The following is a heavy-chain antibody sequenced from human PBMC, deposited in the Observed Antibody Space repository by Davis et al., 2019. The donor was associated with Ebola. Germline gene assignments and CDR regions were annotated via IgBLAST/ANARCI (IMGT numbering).Heavy chain of an antibody. CDR1: GFTVRNTH. D-gene: IGHD3-9*01. CDR3: ARDHTYYDILTGYSYYYYYGMDV. Sequence: GESLKISCDASGFTVRNTHMSWVRQAPGKGLEWVSGIYGGDTHYADSVKGRFTISRDNSKNTLHLQMNRLRVEDTAVYFCARDHTYYDILTGYSYYYYYGMDVWGKGTTVTVSS. J-gene: IGHJ6*04. CDR2: IYGGDT. V-gene: IGHV3-53*01.